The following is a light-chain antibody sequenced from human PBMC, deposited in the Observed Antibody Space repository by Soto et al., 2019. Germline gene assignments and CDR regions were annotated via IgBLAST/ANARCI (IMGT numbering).Light chain of an antibody. J-gene: IGLJ3*02. V-gene: IGLV2-14*01. CDR2: DVS. CDR1: SSDVGAYHS. Sequence: QSVLTQPASVSGSPGQSFTIPCTGSSSDVGAYHSVSWYQQHPGKAPKLMIFDVSNRPSGVSNRFSGSKSGNTASLTISGLQAEDEADYYCSSFTGSSTVMFGGGTKLTVL. CDR3: SSFTGSSTVM.